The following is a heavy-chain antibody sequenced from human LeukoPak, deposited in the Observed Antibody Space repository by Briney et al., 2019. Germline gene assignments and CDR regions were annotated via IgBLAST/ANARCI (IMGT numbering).Heavy chain of an antibody. V-gene: IGHV3-7*01. CDR1: GSTFSSYW. Sequence: GGSLRLSCAASGSTFSSYWMSWVRQAPGKGLEWVASVKQDGNEKYYVDSVKGRFTISRDNAKNSLYLLMNSLRAEDTVVYYCARGVAITWTGSYSSGWNDALDIWGQGTMVTVS. CDR3: ARGVAITWTGSYSSGWNDALDI. CDR2: VKQDGNEK. J-gene: IGHJ3*02. D-gene: IGHD6-19*01.